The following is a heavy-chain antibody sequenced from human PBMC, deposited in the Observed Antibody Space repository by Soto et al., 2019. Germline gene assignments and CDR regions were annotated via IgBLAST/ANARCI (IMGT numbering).Heavy chain of an antibody. Sequence: ASVKVSCKASGYTFPSYDTNWVRQATGQGLEWMGWMNPKGGNTSYAQKFQGRVTMTRDTSISTAYMELSSLRSEDTAVYYCARGLIYDSRCYYFDYWGQGTLVTVSS. CDR2: MNPKGGNT. D-gene: IGHD3-22*01. CDR3: ARGLIYDSRCYYFDY. J-gene: IGHJ4*02. CDR1: GYTFPSYD. V-gene: IGHV1-8*01.